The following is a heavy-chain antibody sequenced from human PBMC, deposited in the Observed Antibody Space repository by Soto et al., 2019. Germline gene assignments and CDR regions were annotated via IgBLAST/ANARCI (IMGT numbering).Heavy chain of an antibody. J-gene: IGHJ6*02. D-gene: IGHD1-26*01. CDR3: ARSEWGILYYYSGMDV. Sequence: QVQLQESGPGLVKPSETLSLTCTVSGGSISSYYWSWIRQPPGKGLEWIGYIYYSGSTNYNPSLKGRVTISVDTSKNQFSLKLSSVTAADTAVYYCARSEWGILYYYSGMDVWGQGTTVTVSS. V-gene: IGHV4-59*01. CDR1: GGSISSYY. CDR2: IYYSGST.